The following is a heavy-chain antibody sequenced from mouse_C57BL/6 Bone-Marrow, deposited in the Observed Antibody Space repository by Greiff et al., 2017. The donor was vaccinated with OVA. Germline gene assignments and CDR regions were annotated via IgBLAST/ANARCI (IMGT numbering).Heavy chain of an antibody. J-gene: IGHJ2*01. CDR1: GFTFSSYA. Sequence: EVKLMESGEGLVKPGGSLKLSCAASGFTFSSYAMSWVRQTPEKRLEWVAYISSGGDYIYYAATVKGRFTISRDNARNTLYLQMSSLKSEDTAMYYCTREGLRRAFDYWGQGTTLTVSS. CDR3: TREGLRRAFDY. D-gene: IGHD2-4*01. V-gene: IGHV5-9-1*02. CDR2: ISSGGDYI.